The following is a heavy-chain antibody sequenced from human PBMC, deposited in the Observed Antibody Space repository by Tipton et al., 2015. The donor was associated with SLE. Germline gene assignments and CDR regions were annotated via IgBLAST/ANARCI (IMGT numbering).Heavy chain of an antibody. D-gene: IGHD4-17*01. CDR2: IKQDGSEK. CDR3: AGPEVYYGDYGAY. V-gene: IGHV3-7*01. J-gene: IGHJ4*02. CDR1: GFTFSSYW. Sequence: SLRLSCAASGFTFSSYWMSWVRQAPGKGLEWVANIKQDGSEKYYVDSVKGRFTISRDNAKNSLYLQMNSLRAEDTAVYYCAGPEVYYGDYGAYWGQGTLVTVSS.